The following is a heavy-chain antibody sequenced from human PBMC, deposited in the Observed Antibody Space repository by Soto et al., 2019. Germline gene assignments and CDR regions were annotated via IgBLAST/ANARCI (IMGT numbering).Heavy chain of an antibody. CDR3: AREYYYDSSAYFDY. Sequence: GASVKVSCKASGGTFSSYAISWVRQAPGQGLEWMGGIIPIFGTANYAQKFQGRVTITADESTSTAYMELSSLRSEDTAVYYCAREYYYDSSAYFDYWGQGNLVTVSS. CDR2: IIPIFGTA. CDR1: GGTFSSYA. J-gene: IGHJ4*02. V-gene: IGHV1-69*13. D-gene: IGHD3-22*01.